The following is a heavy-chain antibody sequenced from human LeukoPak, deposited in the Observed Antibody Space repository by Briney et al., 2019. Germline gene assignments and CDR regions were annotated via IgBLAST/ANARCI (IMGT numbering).Heavy chain of an antibody. CDR1: GYTFTGYY. V-gene: IGHV1-2*06. J-gene: IGHJ6*02. CDR2: INPNSGGT. CDR3: ARVPLWGQHMGYYAMDV. Sequence: ASVKVSCKASGYTFTGYYMHWVRQAPGQGLEWMGRINPNSGGTNYAQKFQGRVTMTRDTSISTAYMELSRLRSEDTAVYYCARVPLWGQHMGYYAMDVWGQGTTVTVSS. D-gene: IGHD1-26*01.